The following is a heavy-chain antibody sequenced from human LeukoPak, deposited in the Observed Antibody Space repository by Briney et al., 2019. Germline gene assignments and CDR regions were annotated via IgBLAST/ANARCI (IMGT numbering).Heavy chain of an antibody. D-gene: IGHD6-13*01. J-gene: IGHJ4*02. CDR3: AKDRYSRQQLVVPFDY. Sequence: PGGSLILSCAASGFTFSSYAMSWVRQAPAKGLEWVSAISGSGGSTYYADSVKRRFTISRDNSKNTLYLQMNSLRAEDTAVYYCAKDRYSRQQLVVPFDYWGQGTLVTVSS. V-gene: IGHV3-23*01. CDR1: GFTFSSYA. CDR2: ISGSGGST.